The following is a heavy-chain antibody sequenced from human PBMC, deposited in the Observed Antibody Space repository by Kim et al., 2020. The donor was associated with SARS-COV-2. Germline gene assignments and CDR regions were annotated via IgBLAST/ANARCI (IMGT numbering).Heavy chain of an antibody. Sequence: ADSVKGRFTSSRDNSKNTLYLQMNSLRAEDTAVYYCAREGGIAAAGSFDYWGQGTLVTVSS. CDR3: AREGGIAAAGSFDY. J-gene: IGHJ4*02. V-gene: IGHV3-30*01. D-gene: IGHD6-13*01.